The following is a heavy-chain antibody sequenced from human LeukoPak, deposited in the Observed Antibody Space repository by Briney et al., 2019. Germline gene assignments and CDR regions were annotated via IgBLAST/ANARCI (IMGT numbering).Heavy chain of an antibody. V-gene: IGHV4-34*01. Sequence: PSETLSLTCAVYGGSFSGYYWSWIRQPPGKGLEWIGEINHSGSTNYNPSLKSRVTISVDTSKNQFSLKLSSVTAADTAVYYCARGEGYCSSTSCYTLNYFDYWAREPWSPSPQ. CDR1: GGSFSGYY. CDR3: ARGEGYCSSTSCYTLNYFDY. J-gene: IGHJ4*02. CDR2: INHSGST. D-gene: IGHD2-2*02.